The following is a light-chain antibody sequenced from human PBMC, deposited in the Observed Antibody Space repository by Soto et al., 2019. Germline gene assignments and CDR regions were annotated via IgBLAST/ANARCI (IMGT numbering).Light chain of an antibody. J-gene: IGLJ1*01. CDR3: GTWDSSLSGRFV. CDR1: SSNIGRNY. Sequence: QSVLTQPPSVSAAPGQKVTILCSGSSSNIGRNYVSWYQQLPGTAPKLLIYENNKRPSGIPGRVSGSKSGTSATLGITGLQTGDEAYYYYGTWDSSLSGRFVLGAGTKVTVL. V-gene: IGLV1-51*02. CDR2: ENN.